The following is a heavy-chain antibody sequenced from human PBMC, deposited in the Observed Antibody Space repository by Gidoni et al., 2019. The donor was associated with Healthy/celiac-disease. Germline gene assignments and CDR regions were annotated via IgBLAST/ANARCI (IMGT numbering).Heavy chain of an antibody. CDR2: IWYDGSNK. J-gene: IGHJ4*02. Sequence: QVQLVESGGGVVQPGRSLRLSCAASGFTFSSYGMHWVRQAPGKGLEWVAVIWYDGSNKYYADSVKGRFTISRDNSKNTLYLQMNSLRAEDTAVYYCARGDSSGWQAFDYWGQGTLVTVSS. V-gene: IGHV3-33*08. D-gene: IGHD6-19*01. CDR3: ARGDSSGWQAFDY. CDR1: GFTFSSYG.